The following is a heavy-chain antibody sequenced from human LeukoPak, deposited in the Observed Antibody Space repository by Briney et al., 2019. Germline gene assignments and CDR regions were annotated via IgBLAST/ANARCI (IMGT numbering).Heavy chain of an antibody. CDR1: GFTFSSYG. CDR3: ANGHGSGNYYYGMDV. J-gene: IGHJ6*02. D-gene: IGHD3-10*01. V-gene: IGHV3-30*18. CDR2: ISYDGSNK. Sequence: GRSLRLSCAASGFTFSSYGMHWVRQAPGKGLEWVAVISYDGSNKYYADSVKGRFTISRDSSKNTLYLQMNSLRAEDTAVYYCANGHGSGNYYYGMDVWGQGTTVTVSS.